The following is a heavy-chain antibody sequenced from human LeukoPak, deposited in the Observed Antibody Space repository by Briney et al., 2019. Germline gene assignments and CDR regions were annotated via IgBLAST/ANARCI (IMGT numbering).Heavy chain of an antibody. V-gene: IGHV3-74*01. D-gene: IGHD3-16*01. CDR2: INTDGSST. Sequence: SGGSLRLSCAASGFTFSNYWMHWVRQAPGKGLVWVSHINTDGSSTSYADSVEGRFTISRDNAKNTLYLQMNSLRAEDTAVYYCSTFPTINLTVGGVFDYWGQGALVTVSS. CDR3: STFPTINLTVGGVFDY. J-gene: IGHJ4*02. CDR1: GFTFSNYW.